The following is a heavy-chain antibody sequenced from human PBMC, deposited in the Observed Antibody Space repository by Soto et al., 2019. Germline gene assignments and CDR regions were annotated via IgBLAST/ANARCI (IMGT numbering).Heavy chain of an antibody. V-gene: IGHV3-23*01. J-gene: IGHJ4*02. CDR1: GFTFSSDA. CDR3: AKDLYSSGDGSLCDY. D-gene: IGHD6-19*01. Sequence: PGGSLRLSCAASGFTFSSDAMSWVRQAPGKGLEWVSAISGSGGSTYYADPVKGRFTISRDNSKNTLYLQMNSLRAEDTAVYYCAKDLYSSGDGSLCDYWRQGTLVTVSS. CDR2: ISGSGGST.